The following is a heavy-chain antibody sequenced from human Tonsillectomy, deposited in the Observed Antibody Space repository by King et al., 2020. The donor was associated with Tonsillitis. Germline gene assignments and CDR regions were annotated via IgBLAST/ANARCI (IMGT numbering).Heavy chain of an antibody. CDR3: VSLRVADTEIMYYFDY. CDR2: FDPEDGET. Sequence: VQLVQSGAEVKEPGASVKVSCKVSGYTLTELSMHWVRQAPGKGLEWMGGFDPEDGETIYAQKFQGRVTMTEDTSTDTAYMELSSLRSEDTAVYYCVSLRVADTEIMYYFDYWGQGTLVTVSS. V-gene: IGHV1-24*01. D-gene: IGHD5-18*01. J-gene: IGHJ4*02. CDR1: GYTLTELS.